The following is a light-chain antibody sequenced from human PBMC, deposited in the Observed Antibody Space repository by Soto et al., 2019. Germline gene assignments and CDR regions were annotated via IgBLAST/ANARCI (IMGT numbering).Light chain of an antibody. CDR3: QQSNSYTIT. Sequence: MQMTQSPSTLSSSLGDTVTVTCRASQGISSYLAWYQQKPGKAPKLLLYAASTLQSGVPSRFSGSVSGTECALTISGLQPDDGASYYCQQSNSYTITFGQGTRLEIK. J-gene: IGKJ5*01. CDR2: AAS. CDR1: QGISSY. V-gene: IGKV1-9*01.